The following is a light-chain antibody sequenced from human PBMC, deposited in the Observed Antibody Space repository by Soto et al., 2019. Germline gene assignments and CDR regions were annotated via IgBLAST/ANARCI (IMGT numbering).Light chain of an antibody. Sequence: DIQMTQSPSTLSASVGDRVTITCRASQSISSWLAWYQQKPGKAPKLLIYKASSLESGVPSRFSGSGSGTEXXXXXXXXXPDDFAXYYXQQYNSYFRTFGQGTKVEIK. J-gene: IGKJ1*01. CDR3: QQYNSYFRT. CDR2: KAS. V-gene: IGKV1-5*03. CDR1: QSISSW.